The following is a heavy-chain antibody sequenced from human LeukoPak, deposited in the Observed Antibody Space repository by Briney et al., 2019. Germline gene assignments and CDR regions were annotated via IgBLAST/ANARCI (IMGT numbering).Heavy chain of an antibody. CDR2: IYYSGST. Sequence: SETLSLTCTVSGGPFSSYYWRWIRQPPGKGLEWIGYIYYSGSTNYNPSLKSRVTISVDTSKNQYSLKLSPVTAADTAEYYGARPRYYDSSGYYPLDYWGQGTLVTVSS. CDR3: ARPRYYDSSGYYPLDY. CDR1: GGPFSSYY. D-gene: IGHD3-22*01. J-gene: IGHJ4*02. V-gene: IGHV4-59*01.